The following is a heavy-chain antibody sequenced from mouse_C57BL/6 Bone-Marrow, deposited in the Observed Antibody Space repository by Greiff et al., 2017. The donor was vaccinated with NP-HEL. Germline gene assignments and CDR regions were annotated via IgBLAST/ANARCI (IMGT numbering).Heavy chain of an antibody. CDR3: ATGGGPAY. CDR2: IDPEDGET. D-gene: IGHD1-1*02. V-gene: IGHV14-2*01. Sequence: EVKLMESGAELVKPGASVKLSCTASGFNITDYYMHWVKQRTEQGLEWIGRIDPEDGETKYAPKFQGKATITADTSSNTAYLQLSSLTSEDTAVYYWATGGGPAYWGQGTLVTVSA. CDR1: GFNITDYY. J-gene: IGHJ3*01.